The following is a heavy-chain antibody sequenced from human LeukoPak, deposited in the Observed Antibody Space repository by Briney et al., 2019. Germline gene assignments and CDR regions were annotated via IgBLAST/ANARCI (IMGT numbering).Heavy chain of an antibody. D-gene: IGHD6-13*01. Sequence: ASVKVSCKASGYTFTGYYMHWVRQAPGQGLEWMGRINPNSGGTNYAQKFQGRVTMTRDTSISTAYMELSRLRSDDTAVYYCARLAAASTTYYYYYMDAWGKGTTVTVSS. J-gene: IGHJ6*03. CDR3: ARLAAASTTYYYYYMDA. V-gene: IGHV1-2*06. CDR2: INPNSGGT. CDR1: GYTFTGYY.